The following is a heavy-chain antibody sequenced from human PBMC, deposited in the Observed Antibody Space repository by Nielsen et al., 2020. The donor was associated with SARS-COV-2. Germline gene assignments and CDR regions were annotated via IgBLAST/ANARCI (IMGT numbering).Heavy chain of an antibody. Sequence: ASVKVSCKASGYTFTYYFIHWVRQAPGQGLEWMGIINPSDGSTRYAQKVQGRVTMTRDTSTSTVYMDLSSLRSEDTAVYYCARAPSTFYGMDVWGQGTTVTVSS. J-gene: IGHJ6*02. D-gene: IGHD3-16*01. CDR2: INPSDGST. CDR1: GYTFTYYF. V-gene: IGHV1-46*01. CDR3: ARAPSTFYGMDV.